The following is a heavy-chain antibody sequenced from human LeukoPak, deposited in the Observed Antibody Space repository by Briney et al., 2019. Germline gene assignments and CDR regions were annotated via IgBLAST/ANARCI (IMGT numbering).Heavy chain of an antibody. CDR1: GGSFSGYY. V-gene: IGHV4-34*01. Sequence: SETLSLTCAVYGGSFSGYYWSWIRQPPGKGLEWIGEINHSGSTNYNPSLKSRVTISVDTSKNQFSLKLSSVTAADTAVYYCARSILPDYWGQGTLVTISS. J-gene: IGHJ4*02. CDR3: ARSILPDY. CDR2: INHSGST.